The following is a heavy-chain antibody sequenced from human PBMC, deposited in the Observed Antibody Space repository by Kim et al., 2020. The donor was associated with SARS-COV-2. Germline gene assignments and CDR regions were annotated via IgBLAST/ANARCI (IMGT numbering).Heavy chain of an antibody. CDR2: ISWNSGSI. CDR1: GFTFDDYA. CDR3: AKDRLLWSGYFDY. Sequence: GGSLRLSCAASGFTFDDYAMHWVRQAPGKGLEWVSGISWNSGSIGYADSVKGRFTISRDNAKNSLYLQMNSLRAEDTALYYCAKDRLLWSGYFDYWGQGTLVTVSS. J-gene: IGHJ4*02. D-gene: IGHD3-10*01. V-gene: IGHV3-9*01.